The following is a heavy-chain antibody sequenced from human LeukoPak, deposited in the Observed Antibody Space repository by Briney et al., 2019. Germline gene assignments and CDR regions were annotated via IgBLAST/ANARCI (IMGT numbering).Heavy chain of an antibody. Sequence: SVKVSCKASGGTFSSYAISWVRQAPGQGLEWMGGIIPIFGTANYAQKFQGRVTITTDESTSTAYMELSSLRSEDTAVYYCARGHSSSSGYYYYMDVWGKGTTVTVSS. CDR1: GGTFSSYA. CDR2: IIPIFGTA. J-gene: IGHJ6*03. V-gene: IGHV1-69*05. D-gene: IGHD6-6*01. CDR3: ARGHSSSSGYYYYMDV.